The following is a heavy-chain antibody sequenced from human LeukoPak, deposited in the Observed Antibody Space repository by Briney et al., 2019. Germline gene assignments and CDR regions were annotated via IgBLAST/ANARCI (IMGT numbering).Heavy chain of an antibody. CDR2: INPNSGAI. CDR1: GYTFAAYY. CDR3: ARSDTAMVLFDY. J-gene: IGHJ4*02. V-gene: IGHV1-2*02. Sequence: ASVKVSCKTSGYTFAAYYIHWVRQAPGQGLEWMGWINPNSGAINYAQKFQGRVTMTRDTSISTAYMELSSLRSDDTAVYYCARSDTAMVLFDYWGQGTLVTVSS. D-gene: IGHD5-18*01.